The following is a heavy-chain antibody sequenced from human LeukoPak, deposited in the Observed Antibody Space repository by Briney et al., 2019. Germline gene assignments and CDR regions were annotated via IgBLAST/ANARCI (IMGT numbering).Heavy chain of an antibody. CDR2: IYTSGST. D-gene: IGHD1-1*01. J-gene: IGHJ3*02. V-gene: IGHV4-4*07. CDR3: AREAGTTDDAFDI. Sequence: SETLSLTCTVSGGCISSYYWSWIRQPAGKGLEGIGRIYTSGSTNYNPSLKSRVTMSVDTSKNQFSLKLSSVTAADTAVYYCAREAGTTDDAFDIWGQGTMVTVSS. CDR1: GGCISSYY.